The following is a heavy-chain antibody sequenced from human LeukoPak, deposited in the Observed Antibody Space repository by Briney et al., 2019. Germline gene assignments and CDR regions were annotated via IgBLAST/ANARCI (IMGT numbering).Heavy chain of an antibody. Sequence: SETLSLTCTVSGGSISSYYWTWIRQPPGEGLEWIGYIYYTGSTNYSPSLKSRVTMAVGTSKNQFSLKLYSVTAADTAVYYCASAPDGVVAAFDYWGQGALVTVSS. CDR2: IYYTGST. CDR3: ASAPDGVVAAFDY. J-gene: IGHJ4*02. V-gene: IGHV4-59*01. D-gene: IGHD2-15*01. CDR1: GGSISSYY.